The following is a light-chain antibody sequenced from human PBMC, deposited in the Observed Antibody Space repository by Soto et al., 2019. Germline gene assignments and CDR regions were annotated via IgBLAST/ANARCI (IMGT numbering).Light chain of an antibody. CDR1: QSVLYSSNNKNY. V-gene: IGKV4-1*01. CDR3: QQNYSTPPLT. Sequence: DVGMIQSPDSLAVSLGERATINCKSSQSVLYSSNNKNYLAWYQQKPGQPPKLLIYWASTRESGVPDRFSGSGSGTDFTLTICSLQAEDVAVYYCQQNYSTPPLTFGGGTKVEIK. CDR2: WAS. J-gene: IGKJ4*01.